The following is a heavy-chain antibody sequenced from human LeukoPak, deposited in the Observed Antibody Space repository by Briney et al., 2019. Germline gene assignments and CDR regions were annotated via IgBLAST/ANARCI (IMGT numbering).Heavy chain of an antibody. D-gene: IGHD6-13*01. J-gene: IGHJ6*03. V-gene: IGHV1-69*05. CDR2: IIPIFGTA. CDR1: GGTSSSYA. Sequence: SVKVSCKASGGTSSSYAISWVRQAPGQGLEWMGGIIPIFGTANYAQKFQGRVTITTDESTSTAYMELSSLRSEDTAVYYCARDGNSIAAAGSFYYYYYYMDVWGKGTTVTVSS. CDR3: ARDGNSIAAAGSFYYYYYYMDV.